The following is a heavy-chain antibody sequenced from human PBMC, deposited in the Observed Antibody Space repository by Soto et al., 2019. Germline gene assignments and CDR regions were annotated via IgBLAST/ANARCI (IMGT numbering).Heavy chain of an antibody. CDR1: GGSLSDYF. V-gene: IGHV4-34*01. Sequence: SETLSLTCVVSGGSLSDYFWSWIRQPPGMALEWIGEINHLGSINYNPSLKSRVTMSVDTSKNQFSLTLNSVTAADTATYYCARGGISHWAYVYGMDVWAQGTTVTVSS. CDR3: ARGGISHWAYVYGMDV. J-gene: IGHJ6*02. D-gene: IGHD2-21*01. CDR2: INHLGSI.